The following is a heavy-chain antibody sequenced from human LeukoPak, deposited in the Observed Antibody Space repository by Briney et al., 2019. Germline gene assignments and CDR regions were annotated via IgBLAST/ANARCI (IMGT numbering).Heavy chain of an antibody. D-gene: IGHD2-15*01. J-gene: IGHJ6*02. Sequence: PGGSLRLSCAASGFTFSSYAMSWVRQAPGKGLEWVSAISGSGGSTYYADSVKGRFTISRDNSKNTLYLQMNSLRAEDTAVYYCAKETPGYCSGGSCPDIHYYYHGMDVWGQGTTVTVSS. CDR3: AKETPGYCSGGSCPDIHYYYHGMDV. CDR1: GFTFSSYA. V-gene: IGHV3-23*01. CDR2: ISGSGGST.